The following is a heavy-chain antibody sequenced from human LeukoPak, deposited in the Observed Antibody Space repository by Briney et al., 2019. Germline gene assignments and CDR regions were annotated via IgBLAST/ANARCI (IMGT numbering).Heavy chain of an antibody. CDR3: GNTISGTYYGYSFDI. V-gene: IGHV4-28*05. J-gene: IGHJ3*02. Sequence: SETLSLTCAVSGDSMSRSDWWASIRQPPGKGLEWLGNIYYSGRIYHNPSLQTRVIMSVDSSNNQFSLILDSVTAVDTAVYYCGNTISGTYYGYSFDIWGQGILVIVSS. CDR1: GDSMSRSDW. CDR2: IYYSGRI. D-gene: IGHD1-26*01.